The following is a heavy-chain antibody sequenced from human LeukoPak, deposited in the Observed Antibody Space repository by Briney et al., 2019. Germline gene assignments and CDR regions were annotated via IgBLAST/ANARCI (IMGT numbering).Heavy chain of an antibody. CDR1: GYTFTSYG. D-gene: IGHD6-13*01. CDR3: ARDRRHSSSWYTYYFDY. J-gene: IGHJ4*02. V-gene: IGHV1-18*01. Sequence: ASVKVSCKASGYTFTSYGISWVRQGPGQGLEWMGWISVYNGNTNYAQKLQGRVTMTTDTSTSTAYMELRSLRSDDTAVYYCARDRRHSSSWYTYYFDYWGQGTLVTVSS. CDR2: ISVYNGNT.